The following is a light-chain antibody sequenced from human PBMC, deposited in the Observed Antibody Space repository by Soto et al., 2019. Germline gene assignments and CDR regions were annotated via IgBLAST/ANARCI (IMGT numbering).Light chain of an antibody. J-gene: IGLJ3*02. V-gene: IGLV2-14*01. CDR2: EVG. CDR1: SSDVGAYNY. CDR3: SSYTGTSTVV. Sequence: QSALTQPASVSGSPGQSITISCTGSSSDVGAYNYVSWYQQHPGKAPKLMIYEVGNRPSGVSNRFSGSKSGNTASLTISGLQAEDEADYYCSSYTGTSTVVFGGGTKLTVL.